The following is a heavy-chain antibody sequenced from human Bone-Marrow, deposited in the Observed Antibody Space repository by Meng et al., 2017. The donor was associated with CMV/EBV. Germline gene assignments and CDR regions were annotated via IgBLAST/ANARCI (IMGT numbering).Heavy chain of an antibody. CDR2: IYYSGST. Sequence: LQLQDAGPGLVKPSQTLSLTCTVSGGSISSSSYYWGWIRQPPGKGLEWIGSIYYSGSTYYNPSLKSRVTISVDTSKTQFSLKLSSVTAADTAVYYCARGGWFDPWGQGTLVTVSS. CDR3: ARGGWFDP. CDR1: GGSISSSSYY. V-gene: IGHV4-39*07. J-gene: IGHJ5*02.